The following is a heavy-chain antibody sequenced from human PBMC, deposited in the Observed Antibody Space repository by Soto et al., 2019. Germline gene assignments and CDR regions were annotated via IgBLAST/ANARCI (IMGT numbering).Heavy chain of an antibody. Sequence: GGSLRLSCAASGFTFSNAWMSWVRQAPGKGLEWVGRIKSKTDGGTTDYAAPVKGRFTISRDDSKNTLYLQMNSLKTEDTAVYYCTTDRHDFWSGYEYFQHWGQGTLVTVSS. CDR3: TTDRHDFWSGYEYFQH. CDR1: GFTFSNAW. CDR2: IKSKTDGGTT. J-gene: IGHJ1*01. V-gene: IGHV3-15*01. D-gene: IGHD3-3*01.